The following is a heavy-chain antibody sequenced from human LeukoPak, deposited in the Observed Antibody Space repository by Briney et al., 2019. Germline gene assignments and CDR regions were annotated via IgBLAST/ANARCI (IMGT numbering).Heavy chain of an antibody. V-gene: IGHV3-74*01. CDR2: INSDGSST. Sequence: HPGDSLRLSCAASGFTFSSYWMHWVRQAPGKGLVWVSRINSDGSSTTYADSVKGRFTISRDNAKNTLYLQMNSLRAEDTAVYYCARSSPGIAVAGSGYWGQGTLVTVSS. D-gene: IGHD6-19*01. CDR3: ARSSPGIAVAGSGY. CDR1: GFTFSSYW. J-gene: IGHJ4*02.